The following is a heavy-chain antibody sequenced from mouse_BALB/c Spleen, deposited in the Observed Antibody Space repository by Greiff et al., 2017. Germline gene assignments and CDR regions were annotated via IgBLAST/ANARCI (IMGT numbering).Heavy chain of an antibody. J-gene: IGHJ4*01. CDR1: GFTFSSYG. CDR2: ISSGGSYT. Sequence: EVMLVESGGDLVKPGGSPKLSCAASGFTFSSYGMSWVRQTPDKRLEWVATISSGGSYTYYPDSVKGRFTISRDNAKNTLYLQMSSLKSEDTAMYYCARLTTRNAMDYWGQGTSVTVSS. CDR3: ARLTTRNAMDY. D-gene: IGHD1-1*01. V-gene: IGHV5-6*01.